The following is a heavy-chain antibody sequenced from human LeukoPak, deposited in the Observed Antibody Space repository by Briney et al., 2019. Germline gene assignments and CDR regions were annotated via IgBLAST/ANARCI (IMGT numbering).Heavy chain of an antibody. CDR2: IYYSGST. Sequence: SQTLSLTCTVSGGSISSGGYYWSWIRQHPGKGLEWIGYIYYSGSTYYNPSLKSRVTISVDTSKNQFSLKLSSVTAADTAVYYCASTYCSSTSCYMGRAEYFQHWGQGTPVTVSS. J-gene: IGHJ1*01. CDR3: ASTYCSSTSCYMGRAEYFQH. V-gene: IGHV4-31*03. CDR1: GGSISSGGYY. D-gene: IGHD2-2*02.